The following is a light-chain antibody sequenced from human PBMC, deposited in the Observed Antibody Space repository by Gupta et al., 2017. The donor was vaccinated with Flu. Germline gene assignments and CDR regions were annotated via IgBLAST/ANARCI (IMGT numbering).Light chain of an antibody. CDR3: CAWYCRGNVYV. CDR2: ENN. J-gene: IGLJ3*02. Sequence: VTIAIAGSRSTIGNNYVSYDQQYPETAPKLLIYENNERSTGLPGGFSGSKCGTSATMGITSIHAGEAADYDWCAWYCRGNVYVFGGGTKLTVL. V-gene: IGLV1-51*02. CDR1: RSTIGNNY.